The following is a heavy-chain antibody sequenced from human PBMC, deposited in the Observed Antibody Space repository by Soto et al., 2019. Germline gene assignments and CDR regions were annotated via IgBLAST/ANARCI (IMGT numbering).Heavy chain of an antibody. Sequence: QVQLVQSGAEVKKPGASVKVSCKASGYTFTSYAMHWVRQAPGQRLEWMGWINAGNGNTKYSQKFQGRVTITRDTSSSTDNMERSSLKSEDTAVYYCASAIRLAGDSWGQGTLVTVSS. V-gene: IGHV1-3*01. J-gene: IGHJ4*02. CDR3: ASAIRLAGDS. CDR2: INAGNGNT. CDR1: GYTFTSYA.